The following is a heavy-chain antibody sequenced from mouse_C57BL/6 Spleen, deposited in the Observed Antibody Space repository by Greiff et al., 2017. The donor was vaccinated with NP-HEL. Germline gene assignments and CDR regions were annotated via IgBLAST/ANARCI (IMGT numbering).Heavy chain of an antibody. CDR3: ARGDYGSTHFDY. V-gene: IGHV3-6*01. Sequence: ESGPGLVKPSQSLSLTCSVTGYSITSGYYWNWIRQFPGNKLEWMGYISYDGSNNYNPSLTNRISITRDTSKNQFFLKLNSVTTEDTATYYCARGDYGSTHFDYWGQGTTLTVSS. CDR1: GYSITSGYY. J-gene: IGHJ2*01. D-gene: IGHD1-1*01. CDR2: ISYDGSN.